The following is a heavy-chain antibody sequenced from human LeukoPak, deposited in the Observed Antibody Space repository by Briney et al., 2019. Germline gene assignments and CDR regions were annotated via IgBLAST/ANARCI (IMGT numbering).Heavy chain of an antibody. D-gene: IGHD6-6*01. CDR2: MLYNGSP. V-gene: IGHV4-59*03. Sequence: SQCLSLTCTVSGDSINNYYWSWIRQPPGKGLEWIGYMLYNGSPNYNPCLKSRVTISVDRSKKQFSLKLTSVTAADTAVYYCAGQTIAARHRGYAFDYWGQGTLVTVSS. CDR1: GDSINNYY. CDR3: AGQTIAARHRGYAFDY. J-gene: IGHJ4*02.